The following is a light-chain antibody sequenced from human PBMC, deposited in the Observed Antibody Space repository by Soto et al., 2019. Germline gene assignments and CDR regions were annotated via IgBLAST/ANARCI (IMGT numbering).Light chain of an antibody. CDR3: SSYAGSNWYV. J-gene: IGLJ1*01. V-gene: IGLV2-8*01. CDR1: NSDVGGYNY. CDR2: EVN. Sequence: QSALTQPPSASGSPGQSVTISCTGTNSDVGGYNYVSWHQQYPGKAPKLIIYEVNERPSGVPDRFSGSKSGNTASLTVSGLQTADEADYYCSSYAGSNWYVFGTGTKLTVL.